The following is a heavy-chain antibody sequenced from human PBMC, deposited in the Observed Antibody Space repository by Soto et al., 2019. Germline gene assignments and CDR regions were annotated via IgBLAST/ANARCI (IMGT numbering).Heavy chain of an antibody. CDR2: ISGSGGST. Sequence: PGGSLRLSCAASGFTFSSYAMSWVRQAPGKGLEWVSAISGSGGSTYYADSVKGRFTISRDNSKNTLYLQMNSLRAEDTAVYYCAKDLRWMRGYYYGMDVWGQGTTVTVSS. CDR3: AKDLRWMRGYYYGMDV. J-gene: IGHJ6*02. D-gene: IGHD5-12*01. CDR1: GFTFSSYA. V-gene: IGHV3-23*01.